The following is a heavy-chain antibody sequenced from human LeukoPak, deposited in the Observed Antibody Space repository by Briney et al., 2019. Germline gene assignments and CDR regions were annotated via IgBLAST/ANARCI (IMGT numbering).Heavy chain of an antibody. CDR3: ARDRGYYYGSGEHDAFDI. CDR1: GYTFTSYG. J-gene: IGHJ3*02. CDR2: ISAYNGNT. V-gene: IGHV1-18*01. Sequence: ASVKVSCKASGYTFTSYGISWVRQAPGQGLEWMGWISAYNGNTNYAQKLRGRVTMTTDTSTSTAYMELRSLRSDDTAVYYCARDRGYYYGSGEHDAFDIWGQGTMVTVSS. D-gene: IGHD3-10*01.